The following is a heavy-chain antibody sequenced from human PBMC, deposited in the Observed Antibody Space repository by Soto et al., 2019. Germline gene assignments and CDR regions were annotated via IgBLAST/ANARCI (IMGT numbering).Heavy chain of an antibody. CDR2: INPNSGGT. J-gene: IGHJ6*02. CDR3: ARWGAMVRGVIKSPRPYYYYGMDV. CDR1: GYTFTGYY. Sequence: GAAVKVSCKASGYTFTGYYMHWVRQAPGQGLEWMGWINPNSGGTNYAQKFQGRVTMTRDTSISTAYMELSRLRSDDTAVYYCARWGAMVRGVIKSPRPYYYYGMDVWGQGTTVTSP. D-gene: IGHD3-10*01. V-gene: IGHV1-2*02.